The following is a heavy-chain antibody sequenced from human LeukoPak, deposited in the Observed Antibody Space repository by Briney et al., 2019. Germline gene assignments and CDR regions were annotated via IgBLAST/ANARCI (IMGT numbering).Heavy chain of an antibody. J-gene: IGHJ4*02. CDR1: GGSISSYY. D-gene: IGHD3-22*01. CDR3: ARYYYDSSGYYSHDY. V-gene: IGHV4-4*07. Sequence: KPSETLSLTCTVSGGSISSYYWSWIRQPAGKGLEWIGRIYTSGITNYNPSLKSRVTTSVDTSKNQFSLKLSSVTAADTAVYYCARYYYDSSGYYSHDYWGQGTLVTVSS. CDR2: IYTSGIT.